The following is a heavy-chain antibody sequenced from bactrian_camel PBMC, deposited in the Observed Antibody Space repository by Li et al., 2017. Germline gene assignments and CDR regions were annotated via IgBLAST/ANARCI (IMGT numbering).Heavy chain of an antibody. J-gene: IGHJ4*01. CDR2: INYGGGTT. Sequence: VQLVESGGDLVQPGGSLRLSCAASGFRFSSEDMSWVRQAPGKGLEWVSGINYGGGTTYYADSVKGRFTISRDNAKNTLYLQMNSLKTEDTAVYFCATDLDSHAVSAYDAFIYWGQGTQVTVS. D-gene: IGHD4*01. V-gene: IGHV3S40*01. CDR1: GFRFSSED. CDR3: ATDLDSHAVSAYDAFIY.